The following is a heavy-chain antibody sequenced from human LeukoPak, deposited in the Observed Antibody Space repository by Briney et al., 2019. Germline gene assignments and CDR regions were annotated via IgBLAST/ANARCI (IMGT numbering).Heavy chain of an antibody. CDR1: GSSLSTSGVG. CDR3: AHGGPEGVYFDY. D-gene: IGHD3-16*01. J-gene: IGHJ4*02. V-gene: IGHV2-5*02. Sequence: SGPTLVKPTQTLTLTCTFSGSSLSTSGVGVGWIRQPPGKALEWLALIYWDDDKRYSPSLKSRLTITKDTSKNQVVLTMTNMDPVDTATYYCAHGGPEGVYFDYWGQGTLVTVSS. CDR2: IYWDDDK.